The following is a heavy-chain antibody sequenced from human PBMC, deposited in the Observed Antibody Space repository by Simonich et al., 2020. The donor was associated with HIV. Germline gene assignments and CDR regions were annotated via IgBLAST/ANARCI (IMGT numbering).Heavy chain of an antibody. CDR2: IFYSGIT. CDR1: GGSITSSSYY. CDR3: ARSSWENYFYMDV. Sequence: HLQLQESGPGLVKPSETLSLTCTVSGGSITSSSYYWGWIRQPPGKGLEWIGTIFYSGITYYTSSLKSRGTISVDTSKTQFSLKLISVTAADTAVYYCARSSWENYFYMDVWGIGTTVTVSS. V-gene: IGHV4-39*01. D-gene: IGHD1-26*01. J-gene: IGHJ6*03.